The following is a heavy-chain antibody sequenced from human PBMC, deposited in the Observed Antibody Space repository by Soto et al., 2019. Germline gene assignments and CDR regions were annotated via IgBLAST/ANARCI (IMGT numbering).Heavy chain of an antibody. Sequence: GRSLRLSCAASGFTFSNAWINWVRQAPGKGLEWVSLIQSGGPTYYADSVKGRFTISRDTSENTLHLQMDSLRAEDTAVYYCARDDVLCDGGRCYGVPLDVCGEGTTVTVSS. V-gene: IGHV3-66*01. D-gene: IGHD2-15*01. CDR3: ARDDVLCDGGRCYGVPLDV. CDR1: GFTFSNAW. CDR2: IQSGGPT. J-gene: IGHJ6*04.